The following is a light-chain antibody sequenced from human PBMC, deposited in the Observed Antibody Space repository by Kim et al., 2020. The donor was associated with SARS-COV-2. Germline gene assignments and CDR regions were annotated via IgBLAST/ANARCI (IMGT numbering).Light chain of an antibody. CDR1: QDVSSW. J-gene: IGKJ5*01. CDR3: QQYGDYPIT. CDR2: AAS. Sequence: ESLGDRVTITCRASQDVSSWVAWFQQRPGKAPQCLIYAASSLQSGVPSRFSGSGSGTHFTLTISTLHPEDFATYYCQQYGDYPITFGQGTRLEIK. V-gene: IGKV1D-16*01.